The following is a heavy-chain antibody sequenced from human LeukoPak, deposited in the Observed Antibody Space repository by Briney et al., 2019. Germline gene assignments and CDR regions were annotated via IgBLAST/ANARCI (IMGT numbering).Heavy chain of an antibody. CDR2: IYYSGST. CDR1: GGSISSYY. V-gene: IGHV4-59*12. CDR3: ARDTYYYDSSGYPVGCFDY. Sequence: KPSETLSLTCTASGGSISSYYWSWIRQPPGKGLEWIGYIYYSGSTNYNPSLKSRVTISVDTSKNQFSLRLSSVTAADTSVYYCARDTYYYDSSGYPVGCFDYWGQGTLVTVSS. D-gene: IGHD3-22*01. J-gene: IGHJ4*02.